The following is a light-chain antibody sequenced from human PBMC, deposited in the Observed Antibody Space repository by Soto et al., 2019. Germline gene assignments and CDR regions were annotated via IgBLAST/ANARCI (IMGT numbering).Light chain of an antibody. CDR2: GAS. J-gene: IGKJ1*01. CDR3: QQYNTWPWT. V-gene: IGKV3-15*01. CDR1: QSVSSN. Sequence: EIVMTQSPATLSVSPGERGTLSCRASQSVSSNLAWYQQKPGQAPRLLIYGASTRATGIPARFSGSRSGTEFTLTISSLQSEDFAVYYCQQYNTWPWTCGQGTKVEIK.